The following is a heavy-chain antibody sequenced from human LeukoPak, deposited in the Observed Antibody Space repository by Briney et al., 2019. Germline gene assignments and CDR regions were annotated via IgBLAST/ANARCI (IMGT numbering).Heavy chain of an antibody. V-gene: IGHV1-18*04. CDR2: ISAYNGNT. CDR3: ARGDIVVVPAATSPRFDP. D-gene: IGHD2-2*01. Sequence: ASVTVSCKASGYTFTSYGISWVRQAPGQGLEGMGWISAYNGNTNYTQKLQGRVTMTTDTSTSTAYMELRSLRSDDTAVYYCARGDIVVVPAATSPRFDPWGQGTLVTVSS. J-gene: IGHJ5*02. CDR1: GYTFTSYG.